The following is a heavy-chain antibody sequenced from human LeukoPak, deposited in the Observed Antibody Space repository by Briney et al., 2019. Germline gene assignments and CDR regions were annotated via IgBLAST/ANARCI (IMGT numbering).Heavy chain of an antibody. J-gene: IGHJ6*02. V-gene: IGHV4-59*08. CDR1: GGSISSYY. CDR3: ARVCGDIVVVPAATDYYYYYGMDV. CDR2: IYCSGST. D-gene: IGHD2-2*01. Sequence: NASETLSLTCTVSGGSISSYYWSWIRQPPGKGLEWIGYIYCSGSTNYNPSLKSRVTISVDTSKNQFSLKLSSVTAADTAVYYCARVCGDIVVVPAATDYYYYYGMDVWGQGTTVTVSS.